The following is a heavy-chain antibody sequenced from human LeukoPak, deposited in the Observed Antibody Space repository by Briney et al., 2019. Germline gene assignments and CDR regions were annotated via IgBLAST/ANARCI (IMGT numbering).Heavy chain of an antibody. CDR3: TSGISSNTNSDY. Sequence: GGSLRLSCAASGFTFSGSAVHWVRQASGKGLEWVCRIRSKADSYATAYAPSVKGRFTISRDDSKNTATLQMNSLKTEDTAVYYCTSGISSNTNSDYWGQGTLVTVSS. CDR2: IRSKADSYAT. V-gene: IGHV3-73*01. D-gene: IGHD1-14*01. CDR1: GFTFSGSA. J-gene: IGHJ4*02.